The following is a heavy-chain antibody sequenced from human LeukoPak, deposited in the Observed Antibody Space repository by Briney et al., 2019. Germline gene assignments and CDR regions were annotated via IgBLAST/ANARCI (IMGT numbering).Heavy chain of an antibody. CDR1: GGSISSGGYY. J-gene: IGHJ4*02. D-gene: IGHD2-2*01. V-gene: IGHV4-31*03. CDR2: IYYRGST. CDR3: ARDLVYCSSTSCHRAFDY. Sequence: SETLSLTCTVSGGSISSGGYYWSWIRQHPGKGLEWIGYIYYRGSTYYNPSLKSRVTISVDTSKNQFSLKLSSVTAADTAVYYCARDLVYCSSTSCHRAFDYWGQGTLVTVSS.